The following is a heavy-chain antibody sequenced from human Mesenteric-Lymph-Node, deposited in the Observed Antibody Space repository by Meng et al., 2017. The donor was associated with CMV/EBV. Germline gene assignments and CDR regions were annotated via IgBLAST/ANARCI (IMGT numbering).Heavy chain of an antibody. D-gene: IGHD3-10*01. CDR2: ISGSGSVI. Sequence: GGSLRLSCAVSGFLVSSNYAMHWVRQAPGKGLEWVSYISGSGSVIFYADSVKGRFTISRDNAKKSLFLQMNSLRAEDTAVYYCATTFYYYSGTFIYFDNWGQGTLVTVSS. CDR1: GFLVSSNYA. CDR3: ATTFYYYSGTFIYFDN. J-gene: IGHJ4*02. V-gene: IGHV3-48*03.